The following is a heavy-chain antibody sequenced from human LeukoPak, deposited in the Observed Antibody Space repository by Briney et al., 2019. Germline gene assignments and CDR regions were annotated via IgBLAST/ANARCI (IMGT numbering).Heavy chain of an antibody. CDR3: ATTAMGRYYFDY. D-gene: IGHD5-18*01. CDR2: LSYDGVNN. Sequence: GESLKLSCAVSGFTFTNYPMHWVRQAPGKGLEWVAVLSYDGVNNYYADSVKGRFTISRDSSKNTLYLQMNSLRPEDTGVYYCATTAMGRYYFDYWGQGTLVTVSS. J-gene: IGHJ4*02. V-gene: IGHV3-30-3*01. CDR1: GFTFTNYP.